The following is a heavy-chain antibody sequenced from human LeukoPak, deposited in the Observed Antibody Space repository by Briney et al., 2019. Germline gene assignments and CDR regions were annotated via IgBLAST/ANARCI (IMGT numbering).Heavy chain of an antibody. CDR2: FYYTGST. CDR1: GGSVSGGSYY. D-gene: IGHD5/OR15-5a*01. J-gene: IGHJ4*02. Sequence: SETLSLTCAVSGGSVSGGSYYWSWIRQPPGKGLEWIGYFYYTGSTNYNPSLKSRVTISVDTSKNQFSLRLSSVTAADTAVYYCASGQFLVSNDYWGQGILVTVSS. CDR3: ASGQFLVSNDY. V-gene: IGHV4-61*01.